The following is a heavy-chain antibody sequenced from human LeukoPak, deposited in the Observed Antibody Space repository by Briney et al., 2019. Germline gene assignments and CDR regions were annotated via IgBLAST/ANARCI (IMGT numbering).Heavy chain of an antibody. V-gene: IGHV4-31*03. CDR2: IYYSGST. CDR3: ARGGGYDYYFGY. Sequence: SETLSLTCTVSGGSISSGGYYWSWIRQHPGKGLEWIGYIYYSGSTYYNPSLKSRVTISVDTSKNQFSLKLSSVTAADTAVYYCARGGGYDYYFGYWGQGTLVTVSS. D-gene: IGHD5-12*01. CDR1: GGSISSGGYY. J-gene: IGHJ4*02.